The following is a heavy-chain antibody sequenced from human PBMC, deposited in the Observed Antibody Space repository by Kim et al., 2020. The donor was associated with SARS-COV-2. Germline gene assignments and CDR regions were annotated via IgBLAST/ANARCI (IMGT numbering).Heavy chain of an antibody. CDR3: ARVLWNFLDY. CDR1: GFTFSNSA. D-gene: IGHD1-7*01. Sequence: GGSLRLSCAASGFTFSNSALHWVRQAPGKGLEWVSYISSSGSTIYYADSVKGRFIISRDNASNSLHLQMNSLRDEDTAVYYCARVLWNFLDYWGQGTLVTVSS. V-gene: IGHV3-48*02. CDR2: ISSSGSTI. J-gene: IGHJ4*02.